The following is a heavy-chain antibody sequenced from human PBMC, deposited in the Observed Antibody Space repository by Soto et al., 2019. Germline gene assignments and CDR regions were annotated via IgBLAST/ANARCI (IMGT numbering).Heavy chain of an antibody. J-gene: IGHJ4*02. D-gene: IGHD6-13*01. CDR2: IYPDDSDT. V-gene: IGHV5-51*01. Sequence: GESLKISCNGSGYDFSIYCIGLVLQMPGKGLEWVGIIYPDDSDTRYSPSFQGQITISADKFISTAYLQWSSLKASDTAMYYCARLFNPGSAAGLDYWGQGALVTVSS. CDR1: GYDFSIYC. CDR3: ARLFNPGSAAGLDY.